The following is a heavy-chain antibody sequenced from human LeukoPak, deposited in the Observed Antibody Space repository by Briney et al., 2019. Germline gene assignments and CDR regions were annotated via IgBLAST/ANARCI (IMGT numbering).Heavy chain of an antibody. CDR1: GYTFTGYY. J-gene: IGHJ4*02. V-gene: IGHV1-69*13. Sequence: GASVKVSCKASGYTFTGYYMHWVRQAPGQGLEWMGGIIPIFGTANYAQKFQGRVTITADESTSTAYMELSSLRSEDTAVYYCARNTDSSGWYDYWGQGTLVTVSS. CDR2: IIPIFGTA. D-gene: IGHD6-19*01. CDR3: ARNTDSSGWYDY.